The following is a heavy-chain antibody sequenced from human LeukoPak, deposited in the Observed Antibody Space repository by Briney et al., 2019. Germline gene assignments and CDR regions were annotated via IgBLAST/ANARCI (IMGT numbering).Heavy chain of an antibody. Sequence: SQTLSLTCAISGDSFSSNSAAWNWVRQSPSRGLEWLGRTYYRAKWYNDYAGSVKSRITINLDTSKNQFSLQLNSVTPEDTAVYYCARGSAAAGPANWFDPWGQGTLVTVSS. CDR3: ARGSAAAGPANWFDP. CDR2: TYYRAKWYN. CDR1: GDSFSSNSAA. V-gene: IGHV6-1*01. J-gene: IGHJ5*02. D-gene: IGHD6-13*01.